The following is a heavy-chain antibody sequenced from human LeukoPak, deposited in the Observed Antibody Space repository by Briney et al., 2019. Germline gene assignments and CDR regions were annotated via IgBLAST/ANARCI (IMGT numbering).Heavy chain of an antibody. J-gene: IGHJ4*02. V-gene: IGHV4-4*07. CDR1: GGSLSNYL. CDR3: ARRDFSSGWSFDY. D-gene: IGHD6-19*01. CDR2: IHTSGST. Sequence: PSETLSLTCTVSGGSLSNYLWTWIRQPAGKGLEWIGQIHTSGSTNYNPPLKSRVTMSVDTSENQVSLTIRSVTAADTAVYYCARRDFSSGWSFDYWGQGTLVTVSS.